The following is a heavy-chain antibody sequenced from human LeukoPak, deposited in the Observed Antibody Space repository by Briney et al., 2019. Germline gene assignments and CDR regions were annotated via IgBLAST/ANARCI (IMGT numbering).Heavy chain of an antibody. V-gene: IGHV3-48*01. J-gene: IGHJ4*02. CDR3: ARGQACSSTSCYGFDY. Sequence: GGSLRLSCAASGFTFSSYSMSWVRQAPGKGLEWVSYISSSSSTIYYADSVKGRFTISRDNAKNSLYLQMNSLRAEDTAVYYCARGQACSSTSCYGFDYWGQGTLVTVSS. D-gene: IGHD2-2*01. CDR1: GFTFSSYS. CDR2: ISSSSSTI.